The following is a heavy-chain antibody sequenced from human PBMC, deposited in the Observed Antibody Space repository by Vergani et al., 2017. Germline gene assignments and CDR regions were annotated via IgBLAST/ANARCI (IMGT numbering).Heavy chain of an antibody. J-gene: IGHJ3*02. CDR3: ASSPSYYDSSGYTPWAFYI. CDR1: GGSISSGGYY. V-gene: IGHV4-30-4*08. CDR2: IYYSGST. Sequence: QVQLQESGPGLVKPSQTLSLTCTVSGGSISSGGYYWSWIRQPPGKGLEWIGYIYYSGSTYYNPSLKSRVTISVDTSKNQFSLKLSSVTAADTAVYYCASSPSYYDSSGYTPWAFYIWGQGTIVTVSS. D-gene: IGHD3-22*01.